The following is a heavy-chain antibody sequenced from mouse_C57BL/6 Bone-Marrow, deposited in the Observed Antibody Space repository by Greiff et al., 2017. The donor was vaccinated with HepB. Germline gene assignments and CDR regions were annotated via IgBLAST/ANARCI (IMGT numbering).Heavy chain of an antibody. D-gene: IGHD2-1*01. V-gene: IGHV2-9-1*01. J-gene: IGHJ3*01. CDR2: IWTGGGT. Sequence: VKLVESGPGLVAPSQSLSITCTVSGFSLTSYAISWVRQPPGKGLEWLGVIWTGGGTNYNSALKSRLSISKDNSKSQVFLKMNSLQTDDTARYYCAGGIYGNYWFAYWGQGTLVTVSA. CDR1: GFSLTSYA. CDR3: AGGIYGNYWFAY.